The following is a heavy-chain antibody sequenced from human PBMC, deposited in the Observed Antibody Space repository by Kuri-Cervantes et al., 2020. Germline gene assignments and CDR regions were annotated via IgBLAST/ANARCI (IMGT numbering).Heavy chain of an antibody. CDR1: GFTFSSYD. Sequence: GGSLRLSCAASGFTFSSYDMHWVRQATGKGLEWVSAIGTAGDTYYPGSVKGRFTISRENAKNSLYLQMNSLRAEDTAVYYCARAVAGSGYYYYYMDVWGKGTTVTVSS. V-gene: IGHV3-13*01. CDR3: ARAVAGSGYYYYYMDV. CDR2: IGTAGDT. J-gene: IGHJ6*03. D-gene: IGHD6-19*01.